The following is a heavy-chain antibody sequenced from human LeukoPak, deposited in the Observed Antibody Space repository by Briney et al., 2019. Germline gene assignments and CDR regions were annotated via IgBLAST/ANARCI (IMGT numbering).Heavy chain of an antibody. Sequence: GGSPRLSCAASGFTFSSYAMSWVRQAPGKGLEWVSAISGSGGSTYYADSVKGQFTISRDNSKNTLYLQMNSLRAEDTAVYYCAKDLYYYGSGSYLDPFDYWGQGTLVTVSS. CDR2: ISGSGGST. CDR1: GFTFSSYA. V-gene: IGHV3-23*01. CDR3: AKDLYYYGSGSYLDPFDY. D-gene: IGHD3-10*01. J-gene: IGHJ4*02.